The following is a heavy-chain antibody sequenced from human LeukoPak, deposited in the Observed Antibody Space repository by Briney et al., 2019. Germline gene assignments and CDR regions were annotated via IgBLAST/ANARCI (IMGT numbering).Heavy chain of an antibody. CDR2: IYSGGST. V-gene: IGHV3-53*01. D-gene: IGHD3-10*01. CDR1: GFTVSSNY. Sequence: GGSLRLSCAASGFTVSSNYMNWVRQAPGKGLEWVSIIYSGGSTYYADSVKGRFTISRDISKNTLYLQMNSLRAEDAAVYYCARVLSGRGSLYDYYYYMDVWGKGTTVTTSS. J-gene: IGHJ6*03. CDR3: ARVLSGRGSLYDYYYYMDV.